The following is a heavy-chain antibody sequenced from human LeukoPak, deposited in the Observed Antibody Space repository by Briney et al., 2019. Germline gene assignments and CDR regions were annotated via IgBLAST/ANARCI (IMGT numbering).Heavy chain of an antibody. CDR2: LIPIPGIA. CDR3: ARDLMVRGVTIYYYYGMDV. CDR1: VGTFSSYV. V-gene: IGHV1-69*04. D-gene: IGHD3-10*01. Sequence: GASVKVSCKASVGTFSSYVITWVRQAPGQGLEWMGRLIPIPGIANYAQKFQGRVTMTTDTSTSTAYMELRSLRSDDTAVYYCARDLMVRGVTIYYYYGMDVWGQGTTVTVSS. J-gene: IGHJ6*02.